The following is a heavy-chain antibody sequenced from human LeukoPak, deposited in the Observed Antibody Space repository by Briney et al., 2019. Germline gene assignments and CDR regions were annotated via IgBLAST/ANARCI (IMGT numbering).Heavy chain of an antibody. D-gene: IGHD6-19*01. CDR1: GFTFSSYW. CDR3: ATYSSAFSY. CDR2: IKQDGSDK. J-gene: IGHJ4*02. Sequence: GGSLRLSCAASGFTFSSYWMSWVSQAPGKGLEWVANIKQDGSDKYYVDSVKGRFTISRDNAKNSLYLQMNSLRAEDTAVYYCATYSSAFSYWGQGTLVTVSS. V-gene: IGHV3-7*01.